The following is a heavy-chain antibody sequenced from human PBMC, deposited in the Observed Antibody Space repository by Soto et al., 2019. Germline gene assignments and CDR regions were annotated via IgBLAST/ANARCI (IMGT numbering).Heavy chain of an antibody. CDR2: IYYSEST. J-gene: IGHJ6*03. V-gene: IGHV4-39*01. Sequence: SETLSLTCTVFGGSISTSNYYWGWIRQPPGKGLEWIGSIYYSESTYYNPSLKSRVTISEDTSKSQFSLKLSSVTAADTAVYYCTRQAIGSGFSPYYYYYYMDVWGKGTTVTVSS. D-gene: IGHD3-3*01. CDR3: TRQAIGSGFSPYYYYYYMDV. CDR1: GGSISTSNYY.